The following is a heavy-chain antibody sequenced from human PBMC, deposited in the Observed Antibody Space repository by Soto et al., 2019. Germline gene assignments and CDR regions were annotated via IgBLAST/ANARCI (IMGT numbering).Heavy chain of an antibody. V-gene: IGHV4-61*01. CDR3: ERESIPPGDYSNLPGYYYGMDV. CDR1: CRSGICVREH. CDR2: IYYSGST. D-gene: IGHD4-4*01. Sequence: DTPSVTFTASCRSGICVREHAGSISKPPGKVLEWIGYIYYSGSTNYNPSLKSRVTISLDTSKNQFSLKLSSVTAADTAVYYCERESIPPGDYSNLPGYYYGMDVWGQGTTVTV. J-gene: IGHJ6*02.